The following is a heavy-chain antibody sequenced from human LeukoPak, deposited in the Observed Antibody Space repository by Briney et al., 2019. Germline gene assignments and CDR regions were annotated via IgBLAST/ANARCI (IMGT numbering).Heavy chain of an antibody. J-gene: IGHJ5*02. D-gene: IGHD2-21*02. V-gene: IGHV4-34*01. CDR1: GGSFSGYY. CDR3: ARGWVVTAYAPFDP. Sequence: SQTLSLTCAVYGGSFSGYYWTWIRQTPGKGLEWIGGINHGGSTNYNPSLRSRATISVDTSKNQFSLRLRSVSAADTAVYYCARGWVVTAYAPFDPWGQGTLVIVSS. CDR2: INHGGST.